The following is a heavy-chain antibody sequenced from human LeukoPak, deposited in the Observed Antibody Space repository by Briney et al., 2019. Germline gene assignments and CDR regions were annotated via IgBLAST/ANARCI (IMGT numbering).Heavy chain of an antibody. CDR2: IYCSGST. V-gene: IGHV4-59*01. CDR3: ARANKEYSYGTFDY. D-gene: IGHD5-18*01. J-gene: IGHJ4*02. Sequence: KASETLSLTCTVSGGSISSYYWSWIRQPPGKGLEWIGYIYCSGSTNYNPSLKSRVTISVDTSKNQFSLKLSSVTAADTAVYYCARANKEYSYGTFDYWGQGTLVTVSS. CDR1: GGSISSYY.